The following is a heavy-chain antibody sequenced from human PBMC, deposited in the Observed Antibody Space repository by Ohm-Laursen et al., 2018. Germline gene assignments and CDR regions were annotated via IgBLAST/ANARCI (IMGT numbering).Heavy chain of an antibody. CDR1: GFTFSNYA. V-gene: IGHV3-21*01. Sequence: SLRLSCAASGFTFSNYAMNWVRQAPGKGLEWVSSISSSSTYIFYANSVKGRFTISRDNAKNSLYLQMNSLRAEDTAVYYCARDVAHGGYGFGMNVWGQGTTVTVSS. CDR3: ARDVAHGGYGFGMNV. J-gene: IGHJ6*02. CDR2: ISSSSTYI. D-gene: IGHD5-12*01.